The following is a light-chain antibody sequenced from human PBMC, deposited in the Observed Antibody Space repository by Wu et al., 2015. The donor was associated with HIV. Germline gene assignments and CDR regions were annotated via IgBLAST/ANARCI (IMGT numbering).Light chain of an antibody. CDR3: QQYNNWPPYS. J-gene: IGKJ2*03. CDR2: GAS. CDR1: QSVSSY. V-gene: IGKV3-15*01. Sequence: EIVVTQSPATLSVSPGEGVTLSCRASQSVSSYLAWYQQTPGQAPRLLIYGASTRATGVPARFSGSGSGTQFTLTITNVQSADSAVYYCQQYNNWPPYSFGQGTKLEI.